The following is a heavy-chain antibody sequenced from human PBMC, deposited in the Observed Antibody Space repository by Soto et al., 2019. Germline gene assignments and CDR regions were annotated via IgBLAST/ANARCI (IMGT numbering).Heavy chain of an antibody. Sequence: QVQLVQSGAEVKKPGASVKVSCKASGYTFTSYAMHWVRQAPGQRLEWMGWINAGNGNTKYSQKFQGRVTITRDTSASTAYMELSGLRSEDTAVYYCARGTRGGSSSGYLWGQGTLVTVSS. V-gene: IGHV1-3*01. D-gene: IGHD6-13*01. CDR1: GYTFTSYA. CDR3: ARGTRGGSSSGYL. J-gene: IGHJ5*02. CDR2: INAGNGNT.